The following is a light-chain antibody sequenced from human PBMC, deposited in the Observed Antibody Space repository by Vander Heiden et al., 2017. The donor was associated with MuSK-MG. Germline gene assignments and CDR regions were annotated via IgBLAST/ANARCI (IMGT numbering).Light chain of an antibody. Sequence: DIVLTQSPGTLSLSPGVRATLSCRASQSVSSSYLAWYQQKPGQAPRFLIYGASSRATGIPDRFSGSGSGTDFTLTISRLEPEDFAVYYCQQDGSSPITFGQGTRLEIK. CDR2: GAS. J-gene: IGKJ5*01. CDR1: QSVSSSY. CDR3: QQDGSSPIT. V-gene: IGKV3-20*01.